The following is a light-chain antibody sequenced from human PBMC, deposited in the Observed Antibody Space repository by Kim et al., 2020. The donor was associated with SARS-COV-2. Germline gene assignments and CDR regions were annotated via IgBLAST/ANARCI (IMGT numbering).Light chain of an antibody. V-gene: IGKV1-27*01. J-gene: IGKJ4*01. CDR3: QKYNSAPLLT. CDR1: QGISNY. Sequence: SVGDRVTITCRASQGISNYLAWYQQTPGKVPKLLIYAASTLQSGVPSRFSGSGSGTDFTLTISSLQPEDVATYYCQKYNSAPLLTFGGGTKVDIK. CDR2: AAS.